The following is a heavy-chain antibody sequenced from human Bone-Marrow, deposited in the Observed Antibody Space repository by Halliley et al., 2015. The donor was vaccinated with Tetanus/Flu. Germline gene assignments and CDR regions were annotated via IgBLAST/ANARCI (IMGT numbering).Heavy chain of an antibody. CDR2: ISGLGCRT. J-gene: IGHJ4*02. D-gene: IGHD1-26*01. Sequence: SLRLSCAGSGFTFSNYGMSWVRQAPGKGLEWVSGISGLGCRTYYADSVKGRFAISRDNSKNMLYLQLNRLRADDAAVYYCAKDTPTRFSGSYYAAFDYWGQGTLVTVSS. V-gene: IGHV3-23*01. CDR1: GFTFSNYG. CDR3: AKDTPTRFSGSYYAAFDY.